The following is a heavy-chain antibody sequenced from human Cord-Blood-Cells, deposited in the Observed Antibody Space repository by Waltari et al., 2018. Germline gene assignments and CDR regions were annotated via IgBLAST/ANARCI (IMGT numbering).Heavy chain of an antibody. J-gene: IGHJ3*02. CDR2: ISSSGSNI. Sequence: EVQLVESGGGLVQPGGSLRLSCAASGFTFSSYEMNWVRQAPGKGREWVAYISSSGSNIYYADYVKGRFTISRDNAKNSLYLQMNSLRAEDTAVYYCAILEGIAARPFDIWGQGTMVTVSS. D-gene: IGHD6-6*01. V-gene: IGHV3-48*03. CDR1: GFTFSSYE. CDR3: AILEGIAARPFDI.